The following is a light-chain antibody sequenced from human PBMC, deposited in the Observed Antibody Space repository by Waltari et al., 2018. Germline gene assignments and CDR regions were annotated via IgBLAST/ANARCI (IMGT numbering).Light chain of an antibody. Sequence: QSALTQPASVSGSPGQSITISCTGTGSDVGSYFYFSWYQQHPGKGPKLMIFDVSNRPSGVSNRFSGSKSGNTASLTISGLQAEDEADYYCSSYTSSGTVIFGGGTKLTVL. CDR2: DVS. V-gene: IGLV2-14*03. CDR1: GSDVGSYFY. J-gene: IGLJ2*01. CDR3: SSYTSSGTVI.